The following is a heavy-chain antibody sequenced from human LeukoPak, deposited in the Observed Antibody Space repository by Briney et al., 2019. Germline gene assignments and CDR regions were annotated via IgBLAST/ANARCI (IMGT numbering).Heavy chain of an antibody. CDR2: IYHSGST. CDR3: ARAGSSSWFPLGAFDI. D-gene: IGHD6-13*01. CDR1: GYSISSGYY. J-gene: IGHJ3*02. Sequence: PSETLSLTCTVSGYSISSGYYWGWIRQPPGQGLEWIGSIYHSGSTYYNPSLKSRVTISVDTSKNQFSLKLSSVTAADTAVYYCARAGSSSWFPLGAFDIWGQGTMVTVSS. V-gene: IGHV4-38-2*02.